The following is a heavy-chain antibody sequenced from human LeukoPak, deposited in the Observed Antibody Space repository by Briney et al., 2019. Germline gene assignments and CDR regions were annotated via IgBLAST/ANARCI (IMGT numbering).Heavy chain of an antibody. CDR3: ARDDPCVNGVCYTDFDY. CDR1: GFTFSDYW. J-gene: IGHJ4*02. V-gene: IGHV3-74*01. CDR2: MNSDGSIT. D-gene: IGHD2-8*01. Sequence: GGSLRLSCGASGFTFSDYWMNWVRQAPGKGLVWVAQMNSDGSITRYADSVKGRFTVSRDSAKNTLYLQMNSLRVEDTAVYYCARDDPCVNGVCYTDFDYWGQGTLVTVSS.